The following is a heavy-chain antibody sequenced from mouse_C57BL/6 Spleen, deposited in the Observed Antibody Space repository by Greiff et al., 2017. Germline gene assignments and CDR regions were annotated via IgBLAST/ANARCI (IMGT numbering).Heavy chain of an antibody. Sequence: QVQLQQPGAELVKPGASVKMSCKASGYTFTSYWITWVKQRPGQGLEWIGDIYPGSGSTNYNEKFKSKATLTVDTSSSTAYMQLSSLTSEDSAVYYCARAIDYGSSYVSWFAYWGQGTLVTVSA. CDR1: GYTFTSYW. D-gene: IGHD1-1*01. CDR3: ARAIDYGSSYVSWFAY. V-gene: IGHV1-55*01. J-gene: IGHJ3*01. CDR2: IYPGSGST.